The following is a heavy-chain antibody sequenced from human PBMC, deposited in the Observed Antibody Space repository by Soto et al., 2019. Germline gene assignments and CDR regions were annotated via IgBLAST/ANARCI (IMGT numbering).Heavy chain of an antibody. CDR2: ISGYNGNK. J-gene: IGHJ6*02. CDR1: GYTFSMSG. CDR3: AREGPRPYYYSGMDV. Sequence: QVQLVQSGAEVKKPGASVKVSCEASGYTFSMSGISWVRHAPGQGLEWMGGISGYNGNKNYEQKFQDRATMTTDTSTNTAYMELRSLRSDDTAVYYCAREGPRPYYYSGMDVWGQGTTVTVSS. V-gene: IGHV1-18*01.